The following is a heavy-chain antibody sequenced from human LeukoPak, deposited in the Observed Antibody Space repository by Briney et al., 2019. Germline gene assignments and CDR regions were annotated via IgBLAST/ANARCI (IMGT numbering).Heavy chain of an antibody. V-gene: IGHV4-39*07. CDR3: ARDNSSFGAPFDP. D-gene: IGHD3-10*01. J-gene: IGHJ5*02. CDR2: IYYSGST. Sequence: PGGSLRLSCAASGFTFSGYWMSWVRQPPGKGLEWIGSIYYSGSTYYNPSLKSRVTISVDMSKNQFSLKLSSVTAADTAVYYCARDNSSFGAPFDPWGQGTLVTVSS. CDR1: GFTFSGYW.